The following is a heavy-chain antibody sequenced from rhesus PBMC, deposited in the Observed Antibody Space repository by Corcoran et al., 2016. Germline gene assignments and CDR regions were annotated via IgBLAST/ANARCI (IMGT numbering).Heavy chain of an antibody. J-gene: IGHJ4*01. CDR3: VREMNTVTGIDF. Sequence: EVPLVASWGGLAQPGGSLRLSCAASGFNCAGYFMDWVRPTPVRGLEWVSRISNTGADTNHADSVKGRFTISRDNGKNTLYLQMASLRIEDTAVYYCVREMNTVTGIDFWGQGVLVTVSS. D-gene: IGHD4-23*01. V-gene: IGHV3S18*01. CDR1: GFNCAGYF. CDR2: ISNTGADT.